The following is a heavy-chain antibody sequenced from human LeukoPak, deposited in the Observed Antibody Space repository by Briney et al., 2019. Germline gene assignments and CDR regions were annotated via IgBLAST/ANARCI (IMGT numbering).Heavy chain of an antibody. D-gene: IGHD3-22*01. CDR3: ARGRRYDSSGYKTSGWYFDL. J-gene: IGHJ2*01. CDR2: FYYSGNT. CDR1: GDSISSTNYN. V-gene: IGHV4-39*07. Sequence: SETLSLTCTVSGDSISSTNYNWGWIRQPPGMRLEWFASFYYSGNTYYNPSLKSRVTISADTSKNQFSLKLSSVTAADTAVYYCARGRRYDSSGYKTSGWYFDLWGRGTLVTVSS.